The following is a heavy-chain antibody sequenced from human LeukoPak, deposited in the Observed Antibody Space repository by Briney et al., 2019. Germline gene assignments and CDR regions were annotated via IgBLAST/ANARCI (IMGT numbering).Heavy chain of an antibody. D-gene: IGHD1-26*01. J-gene: IGHJ3*02. Sequence: GGSLRLSWAASGFVFSSYAMRWVRQAPAKGLEWVAVISNDGTRKYYPDSVKGRLTISGDNSRKILYLQMDSLRTEDTAVYHCARRRQAGTTTDAFDIWGQGTTVIVSS. CDR2: ISNDGTRK. V-gene: IGHV3-30*04. CDR1: GFVFSSYA. CDR3: ARRRQAGTTTDAFDI.